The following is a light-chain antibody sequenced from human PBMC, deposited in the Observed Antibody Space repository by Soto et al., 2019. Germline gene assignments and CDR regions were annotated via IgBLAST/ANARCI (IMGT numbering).Light chain of an antibody. CDR2: AAS. V-gene: IGKV1-6*01. Sequence: ATQITQFPPSLSASVGDRVTITCRASQGIRNDLGWYQQKPGKAPKLLIYAASSLQSGVPSRFSGSGSGTDFTLTISSLQPEDFATYYCLQDYNYPYTFGQGTKLEIK. CDR3: LQDYNYPYT. J-gene: IGKJ2*01. CDR1: QGIRND.